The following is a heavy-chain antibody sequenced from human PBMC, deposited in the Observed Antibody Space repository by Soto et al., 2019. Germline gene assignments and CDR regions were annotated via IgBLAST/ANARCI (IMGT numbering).Heavy chain of an antibody. D-gene: IGHD2-2*01. J-gene: IGHJ5*02. CDR3: AKGSHIVVVPAARFDP. V-gene: IGHV3-23*01. CDR2: ISGSGGST. CDR1: GFTFSSYA. Sequence: EVQLLESGGGLVQPGGSLRLSCAASGFTFSSYAMSWVRQAPGKGLEWVSAISGSGGSTYYADSVKGRFTISRDNSKNPLYLQMNSLRAEDTAVYYCAKGSHIVVVPAARFDPWGQGTLVTVSS.